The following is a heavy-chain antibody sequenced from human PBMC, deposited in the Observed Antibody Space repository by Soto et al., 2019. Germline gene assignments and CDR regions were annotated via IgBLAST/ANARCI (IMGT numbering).Heavy chain of an antibody. CDR1: GVSIDGYF. Sequence: SETLSLTCSVSGVSIDGYFCSWLRQPPGKALEWIGYIYSNGNTKYNPSLKSRATISIDTSENQFSLNLTSVTAADTAVYYCASAPQYCPGGSCHDYWGQGILVTVSS. CDR2: IYSNGNT. V-gene: IGHV4-59*01. CDR3: ASAPQYCPGGSCHDY. D-gene: IGHD2-15*01. J-gene: IGHJ4*02.